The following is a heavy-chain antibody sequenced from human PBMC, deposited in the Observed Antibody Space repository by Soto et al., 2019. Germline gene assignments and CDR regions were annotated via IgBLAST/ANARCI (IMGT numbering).Heavy chain of an antibody. Sequence: PSETLSLTCAVYGGSFSGYYWSWIRQPPGKGLEWIGEINHSGSTNYNPSLKSRVTISVDTSKNQFSLKLSSVTAADTAVYYCAREAIVVVPAGPINWLDAWGQGTLVTVSS. CDR3: AREAIVVVPAGPINWLDA. CDR1: GGSFSGYY. J-gene: IGHJ5*02. CDR2: INHSGST. D-gene: IGHD2-2*01. V-gene: IGHV4-34*01.